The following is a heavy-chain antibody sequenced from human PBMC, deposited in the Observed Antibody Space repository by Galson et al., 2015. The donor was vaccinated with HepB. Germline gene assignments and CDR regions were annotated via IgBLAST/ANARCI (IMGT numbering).Heavy chain of an antibody. CDR1: GFTFSSYA. J-gene: IGHJ3*02. Sequence: SLRLSCASSGFTFSSYAMHWVRQAPGKGLEWVAVISYDGSNKYYADSVKGRFTISRDNSKNTLYLQMNSLRAEDTAVYYCARDPGGADSSDVDAFDIWGQGTMVTVSS. CDR3: ARDPGGADSSDVDAFDI. CDR2: ISYDGSNK. D-gene: IGHD3-22*01. V-gene: IGHV3-30-3*01.